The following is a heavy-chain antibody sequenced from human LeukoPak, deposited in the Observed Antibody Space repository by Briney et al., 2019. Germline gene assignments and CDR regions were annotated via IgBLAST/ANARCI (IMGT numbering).Heavy chain of an antibody. J-gene: IGHJ6*02. CDR3: ARGGYSGSYPLYYYYGMDV. CDR1: GGSFSGYY. V-gene: IGHV4-34*01. D-gene: IGHD1-26*01. CDR2: INHSGST. Sequence: SETLSLTCAVYGGSFSGYYWSWIRQPPGKGLEWIGEINHSGSTNYNPSLKSRVTISVDTSKNQFSLKLSSVTAADTAAYYCARGGYSGSYPLYYYYGMDVWGQGTTVTVSS.